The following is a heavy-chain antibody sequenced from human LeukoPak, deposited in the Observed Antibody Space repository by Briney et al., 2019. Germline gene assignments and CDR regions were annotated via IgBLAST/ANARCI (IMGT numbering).Heavy chain of an antibody. CDR2: INPNSGGT. V-gene: IGHV1-2*02. D-gene: IGHD6-6*01. CDR3: ARGSIAARKPFCW. Sequence: ASVKVSCKASGYTFTGYYMHWVRQAPGQGLEWMGWINPNSGGTNYAQKFQGRVTMTRDTSISTAYMELSRLRSDDTAVYYCARGSIAARKPFCWRGQGTLVTVSS. CDR1: GYTFTGYY. J-gene: IGHJ4*02.